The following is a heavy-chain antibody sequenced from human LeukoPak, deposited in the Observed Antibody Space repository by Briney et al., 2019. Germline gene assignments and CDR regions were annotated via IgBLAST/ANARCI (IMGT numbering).Heavy chain of an antibody. D-gene: IGHD1-26*01. CDR2: ISYDGYTK. Sequence: TGRSLRLSCAASGFTFSNFPMHWVRQAPGKGLEWVAVISYDGYTKNYADSVKGRFTISRDSSENTLYLQMNSLRVEDTAMYYCAREPIAGAPDYFDFWGQGTLVTVSS. CDR1: GFTFSNFP. CDR3: AREPIAGAPDYFDF. V-gene: IGHV3-30-3*01. J-gene: IGHJ4*02.